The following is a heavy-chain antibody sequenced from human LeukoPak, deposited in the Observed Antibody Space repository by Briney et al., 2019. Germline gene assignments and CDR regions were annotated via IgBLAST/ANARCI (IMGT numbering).Heavy chain of an antibody. Sequence: ASVKVSCKASGYTFTGYYMHWVRQAPGQGLEWMGWINPNSGGTNYAQKFQGRVTMTRDTSITTAYMDVSRLRPDDTAVYYCARDQGHWNGYYFDYWTQGTLVTVSS. D-gene: IGHD1-1*01. V-gene: IGHV1-2*02. CDR2: INPNSGGT. J-gene: IGHJ4*02. CDR1: GYTFTGYY. CDR3: ARDQGHWNGYYFDY.